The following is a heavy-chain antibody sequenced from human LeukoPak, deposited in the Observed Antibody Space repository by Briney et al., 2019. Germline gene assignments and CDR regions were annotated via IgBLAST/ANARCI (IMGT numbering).Heavy chain of an antibody. J-gene: IGHJ3*02. D-gene: IGHD6-19*01. Sequence: GGSLRLSCAASGFTFSSYAMSWVRQAPGKGLEWVSAISGSGSSTYFPDSVKGRFTISRDISKNTLYLQMNSLRADDTAVYYCTKGRGSGWYNAFDIWGQGTMVTVSS. CDR3: TKGRGSGWYNAFDI. CDR2: ISGSGSST. CDR1: GFTFSSYA. V-gene: IGHV3-23*01.